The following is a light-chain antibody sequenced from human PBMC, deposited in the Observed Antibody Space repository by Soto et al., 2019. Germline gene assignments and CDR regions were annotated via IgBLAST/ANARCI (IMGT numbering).Light chain of an antibody. CDR2: EVS. CDR3: TSYTSSSTLYV. Sequence: QSVLTQPASVSGSPGQPITISCTGTSSDVGGYNYVSWYQQHPGKAPKLMIFEVSNRPSGVSYRFSGSKSGHTASLTISGLQAEDEADYYCTSYTSSSTLYVFGSGTKVTV. CDR1: SSDVGGYNY. V-gene: IGLV2-14*01. J-gene: IGLJ1*01.